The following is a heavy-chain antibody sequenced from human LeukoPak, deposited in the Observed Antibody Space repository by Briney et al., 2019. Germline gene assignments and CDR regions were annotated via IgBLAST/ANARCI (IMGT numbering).Heavy chain of an antibody. CDR2: INPSGGST. Sequence: ASVKVSCKASGYTFTSYYMHWVRQAPGQGLEWLGIINPSGGSTSYAQKLQGRVTMTTDTSTSTAYMELRSLRSDDTAVYYCARGFIITIFGVVTTQNWFDPWGQGTLVTVSS. D-gene: IGHD3-3*01. CDR3: ARGFIITIFGVVTTQNWFDP. V-gene: IGHV1-46*01. CDR1: GYTFTSYY. J-gene: IGHJ5*02.